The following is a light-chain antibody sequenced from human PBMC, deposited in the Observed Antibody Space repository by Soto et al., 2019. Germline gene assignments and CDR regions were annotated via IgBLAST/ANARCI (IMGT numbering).Light chain of an antibody. CDR1: QSVRNF. Sequence: EVVLTQSPATLTLSPGERATLSCRASQSVRNFLAWYQQKPGQAPRLLIYEASNRAAGIPARFSGSGPGTDFTLTISSLEPDDFGVYYCQQRTNWPRGTFGQGTNLEI. CDR3: QQRTNWPRGT. J-gene: IGKJ2*02. CDR2: EAS. V-gene: IGKV3-11*01.